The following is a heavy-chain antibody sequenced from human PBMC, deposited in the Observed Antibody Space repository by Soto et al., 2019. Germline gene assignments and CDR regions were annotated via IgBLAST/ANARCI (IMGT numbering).Heavy chain of an antibody. CDR1: GFTFSSYG. CDR3: ARVHSGSLLEPPDTAMVFDY. D-gene: IGHD5-18*01. Sequence: PGGSLRLSCAASGFTFSSYGMHWVRQAPGKGLEWVAVIWYDGSNKYYADSVKGRFTISRDNSKNTLYLQMNSLRAEDTAVYYCARVHSGSLLEPPDTAMVFDYWGQGTLVTVPQ. J-gene: IGHJ4*02. CDR2: IWYDGSNK. V-gene: IGHV3-33*01.